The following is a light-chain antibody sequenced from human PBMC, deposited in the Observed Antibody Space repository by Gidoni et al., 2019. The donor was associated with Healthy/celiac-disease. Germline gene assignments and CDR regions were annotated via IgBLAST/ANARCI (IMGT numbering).Light chain of an antibody. CDR3: QQSYSTPWG. J-gene: IGKJ1*01. Sequence: DIQMTQSPSSLSASVGDRVTITCRASQIISSYLNWYQQKPGKAPKLLIYAASSLQSGVPSRFSGSGSGTDFTLTISSLQPEDFATYYCQQSYSTPWGFGQGTKVEIK. V-gene: IGKV1-39*01. CDR1: QIISSY. CDR2: AAS.